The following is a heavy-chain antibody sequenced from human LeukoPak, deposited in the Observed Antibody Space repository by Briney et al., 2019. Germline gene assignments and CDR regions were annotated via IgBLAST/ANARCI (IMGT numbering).Heavy chain of an antibody. CDR1: GFTVSGNY. J-gene: IGHJ4*02. V-gene: IGHV3-53*01. CDR3: ARLSYSSSWYYLPGYYDY. CDR2: IYSGGST. D-gene: IGHD6-13*01. Sequence: GGSLRLSCAASGFTVSGNYMSWVRQAPGKGLEWVSVIYSGGSTYYADSVKGRFTISRDNSKNTLYLQMNSLRAEDTAVYYCARLSYSSSWYYLPGYYDYWGQGTLVTVSS.